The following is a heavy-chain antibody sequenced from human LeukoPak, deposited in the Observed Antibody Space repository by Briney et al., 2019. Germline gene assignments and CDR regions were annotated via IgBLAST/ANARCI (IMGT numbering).Heavy chain of an antibody. J-gene: IGHJ4*02. Sequence: ASVKVSCKASGYTFTSYDINWVRQATGQGLEWMGYMNPNSGNTGYAQKFQGRVTMTRGTSISTAYMELSSLRFDDSAIYYCARVPRESNSHWGQGTLVTVSS. D-gene: IGHD1-1*01. V-gene: IGHV1-8*01. CDR1: GYTFTSYD. CDR2: MNPNSGNT. CDR3: ARVPRESNSH.